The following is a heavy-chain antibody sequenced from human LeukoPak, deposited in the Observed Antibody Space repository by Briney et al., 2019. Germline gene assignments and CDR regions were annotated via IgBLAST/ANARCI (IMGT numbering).Heavy chain of an antibody. D-gene: IGHD5-18*01. V-gene: IGHV1-18*01. CDR2: ISAYNGNT. Sequence: ASVKVSCKASGYTFTSYGISWVRQAPGQGLEWIGWISAYNGNTNYAQKLQGRVTMTTDTSTSTAYMELRSLRSDDTAVYYCARERIQLWLFDYWGQGTLVTVSS. J-gene: IGHJ4*02. CDR3: ARERIQLWLFDY. CDR1: GYTFTSYG.